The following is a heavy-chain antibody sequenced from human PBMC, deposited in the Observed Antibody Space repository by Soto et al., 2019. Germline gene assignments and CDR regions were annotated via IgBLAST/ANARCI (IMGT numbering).Heavy chain of an antibody. CDR2: ISYDGSNK. CDR1: GFSFGSYA. CDR3: ARMVALGYYGMDV. V-gene: IGHV3-30-3*01. J-gene: IGHJ6*02. D-gene: IGHD2-15*01. Sequence: GGSLRLSCSASGFSFGSYAMSWVRQAPGKGLEWVAVISYDGSNKYYADSVKGRFTISRDNSKNTLYLQMNSLRAEDTAVYYCARMVALGYYGMDVWGQGTTVTVS.